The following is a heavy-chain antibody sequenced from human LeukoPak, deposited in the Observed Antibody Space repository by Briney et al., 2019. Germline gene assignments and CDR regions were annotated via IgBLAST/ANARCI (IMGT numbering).Heavy chain of an antibody. CDR1: GFTFSSSW. CDR3: AKDRRYIVATIFDY. V-gene: IGHV3-74*01. CDR2: ISSDGITT. D-gene: IGHD5-12*01. Sequence: GGSLRLSCAASGFTFSSSWIHWVRQVPGKGLVWVSRISSDGITTNYADSVKGRFTISRDNAKNTVYLQMNSLRAEDTAVYYCAKDRRYIVATIFDYWGQGTLVTVSS. J-gene: IGHJ4*02.